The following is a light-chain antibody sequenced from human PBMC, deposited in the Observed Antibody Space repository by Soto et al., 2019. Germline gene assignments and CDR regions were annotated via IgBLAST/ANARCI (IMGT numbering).Light chain of an antibody. J-gene: IGKJ1*01. Sequence: VQITQTPSTLSASVWAIVTITCRASESVSNWLAWYQQKPWKAPKLLIYDASTLEGGVPSRFSGGGSGTEFTLTISSLQPDDYATYYCQQYTSYWTFGQGTKVDIK. CDR3: QQYTSYWT. V-gene: IGKV1-5*01. CDR2: DAS. CDR1: ESVSNW.